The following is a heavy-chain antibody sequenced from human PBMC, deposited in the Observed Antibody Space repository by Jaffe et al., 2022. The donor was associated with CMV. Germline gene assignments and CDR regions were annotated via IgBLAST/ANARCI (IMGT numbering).Heavy chain of an antibody. CDR1: GGSISSSSYY. CDR2: IYYSGST. V-gene: IGHV4-39*01. CDR3: ARLSSSIGTHGVVFDL. D-gene: IGHD6-6*01. Sequence: QLQLQESGPGLVKPSETLSLTCTVSGGSISSSSYYWGWIRQPPGKGLEWIGSIYYSGSTYYNPSLKSRVTISVDTSKNQFSLKLSSVTAADTAVYYCARLSSSIGTHGVVFDLWGRGTLVTVSS. J-gene: IGHJ2*01.